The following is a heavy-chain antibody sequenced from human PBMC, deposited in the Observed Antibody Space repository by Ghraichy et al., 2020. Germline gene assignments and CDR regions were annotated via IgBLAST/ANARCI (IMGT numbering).Heavy chain of an antibody. D-gene: IGHD3-9*01. CDR3: ARVEQYYDILTGYFPNWYFDL. CDR2: IYYSGST. Sequence: VSGGSISSSSYYWGWIRQPPGKGLEWIGSIYYSGSTYYNPSLKSRVTISVDTSKNQFSLKLSSVTAADTAVYYCARVEQYYDILTGYFPNWYFDLWGRGTLVTVSS. V-gene: IGHV4-39*07. CDR1: GGSISSSSYY. J-gene: IGHJ2*01.